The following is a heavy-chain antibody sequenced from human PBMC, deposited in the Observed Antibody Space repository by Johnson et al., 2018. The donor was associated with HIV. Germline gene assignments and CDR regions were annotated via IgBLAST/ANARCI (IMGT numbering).Heavy chain of an antibody. CDR3: TTDRFEVVGATFEGDAFDI. D-gene: IGHD1-26*01. CDR2: IKSKTDGGTT. Sequence: VQLVESGGGLVKPGGSLRLSCAASGFTFSNAWMSWVRQAPGKGLEWVGRIKSKTDGGTTDYAAPVKGRFTISRDDSKNTLYLQMNSLKTEDTAVYYCTTDRFEVVGATFEGDAFDIWGQGTMVTVSS. CDR1: GFTFSNAW. J-gene: IGHJ3*02. V-gene: IGHV3-15*01.